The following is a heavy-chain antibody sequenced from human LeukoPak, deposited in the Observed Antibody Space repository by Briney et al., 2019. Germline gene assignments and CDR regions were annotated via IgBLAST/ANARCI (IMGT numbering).Heavy chain of an antibody. J-gene: IGHJ4*02. Sequence: GGSLRLSCAASGFTFSSYAMSWVRQAPGKGLEWVSYISSSSSTIYYADSVKGRFTISRDNAKNSLYLQMNSLRAEDTAVYYCASGGFGELSGYWGQGTLVTVSS. D-gene: IGHD3-10*01. CDR2: ISSSSSTI. V-gene: IGHV3-48*01. CDR1: GFTFSSYA. CDR3: ASGGFGELSGY.